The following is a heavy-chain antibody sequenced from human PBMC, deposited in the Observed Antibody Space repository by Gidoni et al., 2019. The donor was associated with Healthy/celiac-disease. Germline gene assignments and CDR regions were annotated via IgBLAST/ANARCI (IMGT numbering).Heavy chain of an antibody. D-gene: IGHD3-10*01. J-gene: IGHJ4*02. Sequence: EVQLVESGGGLVQPGGSLRLSCAASGFTFSDYWMGWVRQAPGKGLGWVASIKPDGTEQYYVDSVKGRFTISRDNAKNSLYLLMNSLRAEDTAVYYCARGLLTRDYCGQGILVTVSS. CDR3: ARGLLTRDY. CDR1: GFTFSDYW. V-gene: IGHV3-7*01. CDR2: IKPDGTEQ.